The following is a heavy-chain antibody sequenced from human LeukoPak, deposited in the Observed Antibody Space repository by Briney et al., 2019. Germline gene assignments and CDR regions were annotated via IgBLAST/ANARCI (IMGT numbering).Heavy chain of an antibody. CDR1: GFTFDDYG. Sequence: PGGSLRLSCAASGFTFDDYGMSWVRQAPGKGLEWVSGINWNCGSTGYADSVKGRFIISRDNAKNSLYLQMNSLRAEDTALYYCAMLRGIAAAGRGGWGQGTLVTVSS. V-gene: IGHV3-20*04. J-gene: IGHJ4*02. CDR3: AMLRGIAAAGRGG. CDR2: INWNCGST. D-gene: IGHD6-13*01.